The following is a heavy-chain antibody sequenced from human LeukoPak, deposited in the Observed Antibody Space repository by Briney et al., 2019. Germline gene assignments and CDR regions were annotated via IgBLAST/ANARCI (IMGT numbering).Heavy chain of an antibody. CDR2: INHSGST. Sequence: SETLSLTCAVYDGSFSGYYWSWIRQPPGKGLEWIGEINHSGSTNYNPSLKSRVTISVDTSKNQFSLKLSSVTAADTAVYYCARAREWRKTNWFDPWGQGTLVTVSS. D-gene: IGHD3-3*01. V-gene: IGHV4-34*01. CDR1: DGSFSGYY. CDR3: ARAREWRKTNWFDP. J-gene: IGHJ5*02.